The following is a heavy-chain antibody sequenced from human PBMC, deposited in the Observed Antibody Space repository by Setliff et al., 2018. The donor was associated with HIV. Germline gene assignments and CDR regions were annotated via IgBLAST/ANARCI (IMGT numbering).Heavy chain of an antibody. CDR1: GGSLSVYY. J-gene: IGHJ3*02. Sequence: PSETLSLTCAVSGGSLSVYYWSWIRQPPGKGLEWIGEISRSGSTNDNPSLTSRVTMSMDTSKKQFSLKLRFVTAADTAVYFCARSFSGRYFWSGYYTGPDPKGENAFDIWGQGTMVTVSS. CDR2: ISRSGST. V-gene: IGHV4-34*01. D-gene: IGHD3-3*01. CDR3: ARSFSGRYFWSGYYTGPDPKGENAFDI.